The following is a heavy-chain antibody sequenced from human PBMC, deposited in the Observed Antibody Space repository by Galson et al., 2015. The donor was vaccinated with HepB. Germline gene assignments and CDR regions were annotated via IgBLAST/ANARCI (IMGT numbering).Heavy chain of an antibody. J-gene: IGHJ3*02. CDR2: ISGSGDSR. V-gene: IGHV3-23*01. CDR1: GFTFSSYA. D-gene: IGHD3-10*01. CDR3: AKDMLLWFVELIGPAPHDAFDT. Sequence: SLRLSCAASGFTFSSYAMNWVRQAPGKGLEWVSSISGSGDSRFYADSVKGRFTISRDNSKNMVYLQMDSLRAEDSAVYYCAKDMLLWFVELIGPAPHDAFDTWGQGTMVTVSS.